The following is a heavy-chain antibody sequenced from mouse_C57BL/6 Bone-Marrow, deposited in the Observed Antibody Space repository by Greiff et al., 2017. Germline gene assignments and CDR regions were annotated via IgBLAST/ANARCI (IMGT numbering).Heavy chain of an antibody. V-gene: IGHV14-4*01. Sequence: EVQLQQSGAELVRPGASVKLSCTASGFNIKDDYMHWVQQRPEQGLEWIGWIGPENGDTEYASKFQGKATITADTSSNTAYLQLSSLTSEDTAVYYCTTIMTTVVAPYYFDFWGQGTTLTVSS. CDR3: TTIMTTVVAPYYFDF. J-gene: IGHJ2*01. CDR1: GFNIKDDY. CDR2: IGPENGDT. D-gene: IGHD1-1*01.